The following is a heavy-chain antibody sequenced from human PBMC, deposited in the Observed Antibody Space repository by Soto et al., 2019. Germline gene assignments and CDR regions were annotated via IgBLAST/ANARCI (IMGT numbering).Heavy chain of an antibody. CDR1: GGTFSSYA. Sequence: QVQLVQSGAEVKKPGSSVKVSCKASGGTFSSYAISWVRQAPGQGLEWMGGIIPIFGTANYAQKFQGRVTITADESTSTAYMELSSPRSEDTAVYYCARDQDYYGSGRPPAWFDPWGQGTLVTVSS. V-gene: IGHV1-69*01. D-gene: IGHD3-10*01. CDR3: ARDQDYYGSGRPPAWFDP. CDR2: IIPIFGTA. J-gene: IGHJ5*02.